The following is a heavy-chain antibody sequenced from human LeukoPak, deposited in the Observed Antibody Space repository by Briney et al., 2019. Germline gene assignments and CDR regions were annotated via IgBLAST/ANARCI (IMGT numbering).Heavy chain of an antibody. CDR2: ISSSSSYI. Sequence: PGGSLRLSCAASGFTLSSYSMNWVCQAPGKGLEWVSSISSSSSYIYYADSVKGRFTISRDNAKNSLYLQMNSLRAEDTAVYYCASRSHHTQSQLLGAGYAFDIWGQGTMVTVSS. J-gene: IGHJ3*02. V-gene: IGHV3-21*01. D-gene: IGHD2-2*01. CDR1: GFTLSSYS. CDR3: ASRSHHTQSQLLGAGYAFDI.